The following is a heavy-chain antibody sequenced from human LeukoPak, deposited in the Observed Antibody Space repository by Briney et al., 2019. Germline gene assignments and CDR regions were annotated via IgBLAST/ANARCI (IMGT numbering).Heavy chain of an antibody. J-gene: IGHJ3*02. CDR1: GGTFRTYA. Sequence: ASVKVSCKAYGGTFRTYAITWVRQAPGRGLEWMGRIIPMLGTANYAQKFQGRVTITTDESTSTAYMELGSLRSEDTAMYYCARQYYYDSSGYYVGGAFDIRGQGTMVTVSS. D-gene: IGHD3-22*01. V-gene: IGHV1-69*11. CDR3: ARQYYYDSSGYYVGGAFDI. CDR2: IIPMLGTA.